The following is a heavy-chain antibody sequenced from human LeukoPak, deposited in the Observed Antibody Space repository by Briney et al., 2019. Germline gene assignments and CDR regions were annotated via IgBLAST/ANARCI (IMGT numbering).Heavy chain of an antibody. Sequence: SETLSLTRAVYGGSFSGYYWSWIRQPPGKGLEWIGEINHSGSTNYNPSLKSRVTISVDTSKNQFSLKLSSVTAADTAVYYCARWGTYYGYIKTGSFDYWGQGTLVTVSS. CDR1: GGSFSGYY. CDR2: INHSGST. V-gene: IGHV4-34*01. CDR3: ARWGTYYGYIKTGSFDY. D-gene: IGHD3-10*01. J-gene: IGHJ4*02.